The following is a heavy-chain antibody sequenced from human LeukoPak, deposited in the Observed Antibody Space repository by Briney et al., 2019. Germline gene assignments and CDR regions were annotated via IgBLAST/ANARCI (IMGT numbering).Heavy chain of an antibody. CDR1: GFTFTNYH. D-gene: IGHD6-13*01. CDR2: IRGTGDSP. J-gene: IGHJ4*02. Sequence: ASVKVSCKTSGFTFTNYHMHWVRPAPGQGLEWVGLIRGTGDSPDYAQKFQGRVTVTCDTSTSTAYLELWSLKLEDTAIYYCARAPAGTLDFWGQGTLVTVSS. CDR3: ARAPAGTLDF. V-gene: IGHV1-46*01.